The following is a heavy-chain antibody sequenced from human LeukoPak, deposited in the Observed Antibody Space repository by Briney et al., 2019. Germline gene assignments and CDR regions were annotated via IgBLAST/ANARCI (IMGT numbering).Heavy chain of an antibody. CDR3: ARDMTGGIWARATSFDH. D-gene: IGHD1-14*01. J-gene: IGHJ4*02. V-gene: IGHV1-2*02. Sequence: ASVKVSCKTSGYTFIAFYMHWVRQAPGQGPEWMGWINPDSGGSEYVQKFQGRVTFTSDTSSTTIYMEVRSLKSDDTAVYYCARDMTGGIWARATSFDHWGQGTLVTVSS. CDR1: GYTFIAFY. CDR2: INPDSGGS.